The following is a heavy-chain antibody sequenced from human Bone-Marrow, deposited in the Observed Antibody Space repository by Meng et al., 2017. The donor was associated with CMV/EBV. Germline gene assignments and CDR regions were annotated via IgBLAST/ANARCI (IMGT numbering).Heavy chain of an antibody. CDR1: GYTFTGYY. Sequence: ASVKVSCKAPGYTFTGYYMHWVRQAPGQGLEWMGWINPNSGGTNYAQKFQGRVTITRNTSISTAYMELSSLRSEDTAVYYCARGGSSWRKYYYYGMDVWGQGTTVTVSS. CDR3: ARGGSSWRKYYYYGMDV. CDR2: INPNSGGT. D-gene: IGHD6-13*01. J-gene: IGHJ6*02. V-gene: IGHV1-2*02.